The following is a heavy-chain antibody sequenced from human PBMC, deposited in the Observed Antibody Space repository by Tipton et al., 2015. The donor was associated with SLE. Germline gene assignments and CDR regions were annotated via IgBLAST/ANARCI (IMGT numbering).Heavy chain of an antibody. CDR1: GFTFSSYW. J-gene: IGHJ4*02. D-gene: IGHD6-19*01. CDR2: INHVGSTI. V-gene: IGHV3-48*01. Sequence: GSLRLSCATSGFTFSSYWMSWVRQPPGKGLEWVSYINHVGSTIYYADSVKGRFTISRDNAKNSLFLQMSSLRAEDAAVYYCARLSSGWPDYFDYWGQGTLVTVSS. CDR3: ARLSSGWPDYFDY.